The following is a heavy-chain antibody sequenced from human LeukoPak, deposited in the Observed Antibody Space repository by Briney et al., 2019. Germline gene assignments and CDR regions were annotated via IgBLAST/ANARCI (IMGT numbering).Heavy chain of an antibody. D-gene: IGHD2-2*01. CDR3: ARTEIVVVPAAIHYYYYYGMDV. V-gene: IGHV1-69*13. CDR2: IIPIFGTA. J-gene: IGHJ6*02. Sequence: VKVSCKASGGTFSSYAISWVRQAPGQGLEWMGGIIPIFGTASYAQKFQGRVTITADESTSTAYMELSSLRSEDTAVYYCARTEIVVVPAAIHYYYYYGMDVWGQGTTVTVSS. CDR1: GGTFSSYA.